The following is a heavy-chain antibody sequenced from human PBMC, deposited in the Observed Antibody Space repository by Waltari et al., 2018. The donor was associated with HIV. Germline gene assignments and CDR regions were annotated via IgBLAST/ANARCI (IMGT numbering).Heavy chain of an antibody. J-gene: IGHJ4*02. CDR3: AKTVTLTQRGYFDY. V-gene: IGHV3-30*18. D-gene: IGHD2-2*01. Sequence: QVQLVESGGGVVQPGRSLRLSCAASGFTFSSYGMHWVRQAPGKGLEWVAVISYDENNKYYAYSVKGRFTISRYNSKHTLYLQMNSLRAEDTAVYYCAKTVTLTQRGYFDYWGQGTLVTVSS. CDR1: GFTFSSYG. CDR2: ISYDENNK.